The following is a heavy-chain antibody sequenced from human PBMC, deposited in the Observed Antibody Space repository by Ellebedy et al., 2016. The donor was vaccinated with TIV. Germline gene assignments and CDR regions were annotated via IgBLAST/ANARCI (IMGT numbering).Heavy chain of an antibody. CDR3: SREGLEAGMDL. Sequence: GESLKISCAASGFSVTNNYMSWVRQAPGKGLEWVTIISYDVNNKFYLDSVEGRFSISRDDSKNTRYLQMNSLRPEDTAVYYCSREGLEAGMDLWGQGTTVIVSS. J-gene: IGHJ6*02. V-gene: IGHV3-30*03. CDR2: ISYDVNNK. CDR1: GFSVTNNY.